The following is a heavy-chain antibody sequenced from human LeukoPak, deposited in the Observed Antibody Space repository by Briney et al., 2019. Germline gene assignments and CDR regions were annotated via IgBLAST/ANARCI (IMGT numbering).Heavy chain of an antibody. D-gene: IGHD4-17*01. V-gene: IGHV4-30-2*01. CDR2: IYHSGST. CDR1: GGSISSGGYS. Sequence: SETLSLTCAVSGGSISSGGYSWSWIRQPPGKGLEWIGYIYHSGSTYYNPSLKSRVTISVDRSKNQFSLKLSSVTAADTAVYYCARAGDYGDYYWFDPWGQGTLVTVSS. CDR3: ARAGDYGDYYWFDP. J-gene: IGHJ5*02.